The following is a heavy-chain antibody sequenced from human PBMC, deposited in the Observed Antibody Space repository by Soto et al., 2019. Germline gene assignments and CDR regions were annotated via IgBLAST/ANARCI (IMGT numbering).Heavy chain of an antibody. D-gene: IGHD2-15*01. V-gene: IGHV4-30-2*06. CDR2: ISHLENT. Sequence: TLRVIYTVSGASTRHHAFSVCRILQSKGKGLEWMGYISHLENTYLHPSFKSRLTMSIDRTRNQVSLRLASVTGEEMAVYYCARRGGSVSFDYWGLG. CDR3: ARRGGSVSFDY. J-gene: IGHJ4*02. CDR1: GASTRHHAFS.